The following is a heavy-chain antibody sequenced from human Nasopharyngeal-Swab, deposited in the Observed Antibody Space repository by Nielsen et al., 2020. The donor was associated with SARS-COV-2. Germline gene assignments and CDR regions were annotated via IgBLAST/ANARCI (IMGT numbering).Heavy chain of an antibody. CDR3: ARRTVAYCGGDCYSGAFDI. V-gene: IGHV5-51*01. CDR1: GYSFTSYW. Sequence: GASLQISCKGSGYSFTSYWIGWVRQMPGKGLEWMGIIYPGDSDTRYSPSFQGQVTISADKSISTAYLQWSSLKASDTAMYYCARRTVAYCGGDCYSGAFDIWGQGTMVTVSS. CDR2: IYPGDSDT. D-gene: IGHD2-21*01. J-gene: IGHJ3*02.